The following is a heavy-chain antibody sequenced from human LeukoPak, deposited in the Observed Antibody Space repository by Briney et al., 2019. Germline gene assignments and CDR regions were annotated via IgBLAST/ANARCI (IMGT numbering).Heavy chain of an antibody. Sequence: GGSLRLSCAASGFTFSSYAMSWVRQAPGKGLEWVSGISGSGSSTYYADSVKGRFTISRDNSKNTLNLQMNSLRAEDTAVYYCANHSDTAMVYAYWGQGTLVTVSS. D-gene: IGHD5-18*01. V-gene: IGHV3-23*01. CDR3: ANHSDTAMVYAY. J-gene: IGHJ4*02. CDR2: ISGSGSST. CDR1: GFTFSSYA.